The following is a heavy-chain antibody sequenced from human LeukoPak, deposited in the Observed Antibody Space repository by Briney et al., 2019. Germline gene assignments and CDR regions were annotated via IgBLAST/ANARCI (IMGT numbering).Heavy chain of an antibody. V-gene: IGHV4-31*03. CDR3: ASRCPSYCTGGSCYSCDY. CDR2: IYYSGST. Sequence: SETLSLTCSVSGGSISSGGYYWNWIRQHPGKGLEWIGNIYYSGSTYYNPSLKSRVTISVDTSENQFSLKLTSVTAADTAVYYCASRCPSYCTGGSCYSCDYWGRGTLVTVSS. J-gene: IGHJ4*02. CDR1: GGSISSGGYY. D-gene: IGHD2-15*01.